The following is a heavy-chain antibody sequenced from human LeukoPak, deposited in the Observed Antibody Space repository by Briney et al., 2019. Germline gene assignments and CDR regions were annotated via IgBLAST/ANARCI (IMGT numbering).Heavy chain of an antibody. CDR2: IYYSGST. J-gene: IGHJ4*02. D-gene: IGHD1-1*01. Sequence: SETLSLTCTVSGGSISSYYWSWIRQPPGKGLEWIGYIYYSGSTNYNPSLKSRVTISVDTSKNQFSLKLSSVTAADTAVYYCARQPNWNDVYGEFDYWGQGTLVTVSS. V-gene: IGHV4-59*08. CDR3: ARQPNWNDVYGEFDY. CDR1: GGSISSYY.